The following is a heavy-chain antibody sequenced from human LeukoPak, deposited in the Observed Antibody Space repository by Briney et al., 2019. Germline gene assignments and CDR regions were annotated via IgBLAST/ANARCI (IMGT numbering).Heavy chain of an antibody. J-gene: IGHJ3*02. CDR3: ARSVVVVAATLDPAFDI. CDR2: IYYSGST. V-gene: IGHV4-59*01. Sequence: SETLSLTCTVSGGSISSYYWSWLRQPPGKGLEWIGYIYYSGSTNYNPSLKSRVTISVDTSKNQFSLKLSSVTAADRAVYYCARSVVVVAATLDPAFDIWGQGTMVTVSS. CDR1: GGSISSYY. D-gene: IGHD2-15*01.